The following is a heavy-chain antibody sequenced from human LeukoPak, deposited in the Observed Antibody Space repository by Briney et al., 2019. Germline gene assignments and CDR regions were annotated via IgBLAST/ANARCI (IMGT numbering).Heavy chain of an antibody. CDR2: INHSGST. CDR3: ARGRLAFPQPYYYYYMDV. CDR1: GGSFSGYY. J-gene: IGHJ6*03. Sequence: SETLSLTCAVYGGSFSGYYWSWIRQPPGKGLEWIGEINHSGSTNYNPSLKSRVTISVDTSKNQFSLKLSSVTAADTAVYYCARGRLAFPQPYYYYYMDVWGKGTTVTISS. V-gene: IGHV4-34*01. D-gene: IGHD3-3*02.